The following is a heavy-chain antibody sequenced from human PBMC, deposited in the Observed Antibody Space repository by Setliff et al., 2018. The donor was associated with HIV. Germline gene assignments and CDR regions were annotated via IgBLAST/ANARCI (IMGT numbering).Heavy chain of an antibody. V-gene: IGHV4-39*07. CDR2: IYYRGSA. CDR1: GGSISRSSYH. D-gene: IGHD6-13*01. J-gene: IGHJ5*02. Sequence: SETLSLTCTVSGGSISRSSYHWGWIRQTPGKGLEWIGSIYYRGSAYYNPSLMSRVALSVDTSKNQFSLKLSSVTAADTAVYYCARELRQQLTLNWLDPWGQGTLVTVSS. CDR3: ARELRQQLTLNWLDP.